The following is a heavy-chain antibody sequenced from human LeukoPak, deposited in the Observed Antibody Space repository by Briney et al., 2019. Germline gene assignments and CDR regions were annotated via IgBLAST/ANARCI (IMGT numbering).Heavy chain of an antibody. J-gene: IGHJ4*02. V-gene: IGHV3-30*18. D-gene: IGHD3-16*01. Sequence: PGGSLRLSCAASGFTLSSYGMHWVRQAPGKGLEWVAVISYDGSNKYYADSVKGRFTISRDNSKNTLYLQMNSLRAEDTAVYYCAKDARGSPSSYFDYWGQGTLVTVSS. CDR2: ISYDGSNK. CDR3: AKDARGSPSSYFDY. CDR1: GFTLSSYG.